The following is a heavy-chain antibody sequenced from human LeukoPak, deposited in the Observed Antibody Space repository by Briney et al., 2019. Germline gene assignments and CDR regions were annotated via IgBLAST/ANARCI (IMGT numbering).Heavy chain of an antibody. CDR1: GFTFRNYA. CDR3: ARDAAYGYDRFDY. V-gene: IGHV3-7*01. CDR2: IKEDGSDK. D-gene: IGHD5-18*01. Sequence: GGSLRLSCAASGFTFRNYAMHWVRQAPGKGLEWVANIKEDGSDKNYVESMKGRFTISRDNAKNSVYLQMNSLRGEDTAVYYCARDAAYGYDRFDYWGQGTQVTVSS. J-gene: IGHJ4*02.